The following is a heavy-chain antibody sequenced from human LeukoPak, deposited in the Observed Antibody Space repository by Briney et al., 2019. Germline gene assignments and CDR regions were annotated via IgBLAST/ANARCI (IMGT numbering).Heavy chain of an antibody. CDR1: GDSASSNSAA. J-gene: IGHJ4*02. CDR2: TYYRSKWYN. D-gene: IGHD6-6*01. Sequence: SQTLSLTCAISGDSASSNSAAWNWIRQSPSRGLEWLGRTYYRSKWYNDYALSVKSRITINPDTSKNQFSLQLNSVTPEDTAMYYCARTLIAARSHFDYWGQGTLVTVSS. V-gene: IGHV6-1*01. CDR3: ARTLIAARSHFDY.